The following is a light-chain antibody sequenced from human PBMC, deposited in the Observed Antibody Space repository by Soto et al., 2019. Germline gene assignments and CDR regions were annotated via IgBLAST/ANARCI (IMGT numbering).Light chain of an antibody. V-gene: IGLV2-14*01. J-gene: IGLJ3*02. CDR2: EVS. Sequence: QSVLTQPASVSGSPGQSITISCTGTSSDVGGYNYVSWYQQHPGKAPKLMIYEVSNRPSGVSDRFSGSRSGNTASLTISGLQAEDESDYYCISYTSSSTWVFGGGTKLTLL. CDR1: SSDVGGYNY. CDR3: ISYTSSSTWV.